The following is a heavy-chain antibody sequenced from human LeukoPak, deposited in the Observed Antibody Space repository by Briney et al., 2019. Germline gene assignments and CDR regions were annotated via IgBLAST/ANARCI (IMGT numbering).Heavy chain of an antibody. Sequence: PSETLSLTCTVSGGSVSSNSYYWSWVRQPPGKGLEWIGFIDYTGSANYNPSLKSRVTISLDTSKNQFSVKVMSVTAADTAVYYCARVGGDYFDFDYWGQGTLVTVSS. CDR2: IDYTGSA. J-gene: IGHJ4*02. CDR3: ARVGGDYFDFDY. V-gene: IGHV4-61*01. CDR1: GGSVSSNSYY. D-gene: IGHD4-17*01.